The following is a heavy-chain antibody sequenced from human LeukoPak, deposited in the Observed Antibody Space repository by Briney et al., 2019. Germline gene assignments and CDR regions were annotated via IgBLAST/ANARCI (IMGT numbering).Heavy chain of an antibody. D-gene: IGHD3-10*01. CDR3: ARVGYYYGSGSRGAFDI. Sequence: SETLSLTCTVSGGSIGSYYWSWIRQPAGKGLEWIGRIYTSGSTNYNPSLKSRVTMSVDTSKNQFSLKLSSVTAADTAVYYRARVGYYYGSGSRGAFDIWGQGTMVTVSS. J-gene: IGHJ3*02. CDR1: GGSIGSYY. V-gene: IGHV4-4*07. CDR2: IYTSGST.